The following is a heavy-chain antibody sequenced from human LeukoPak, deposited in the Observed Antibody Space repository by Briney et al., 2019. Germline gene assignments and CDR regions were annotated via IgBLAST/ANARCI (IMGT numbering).Heavy chain of an antibody. D-gene: IGHD3-16*01. CDR2: IKQDGSEK. J-gene: IGHJ4*02. V-gene: IGHV3-7*01. Sequence: PGGSLRLSCAASGFTFSSYWMSWVRQAPGKGLEWVANIKQDGSEKYYVDSVKGRFTISRDNAKNSLYLQMNSLRAEDTAVYYCARDPPSRGTRCFDYWGQGILVTVSS. CDR3: ARDPPSRGTRCFDY. CDR1: GFTFSSYW.